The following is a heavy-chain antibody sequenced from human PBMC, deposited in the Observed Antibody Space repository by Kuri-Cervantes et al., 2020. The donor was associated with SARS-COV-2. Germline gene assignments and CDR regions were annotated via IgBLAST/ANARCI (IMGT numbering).Heavy chain of an antibody. CDR3: ARQAQLRIFGVVIGPANFDY. Sequence: SETLSLTCTVSGGSISSSSYYWGWIRQPPGKGLEWIGSIYYSGSTYYDPSLKSRVTISVDTSKNQFSLKLSSVTAADTAVYYCARQAQLRIFGVVIGPANFDYWGQGTLVTVSS. J-gene: IGHJ4*02. D-gene: IGHD3-3*01. CDR1: GGSISSSSYY. V-gene: IGHV4-39*01. CDR2: IYYSGST.